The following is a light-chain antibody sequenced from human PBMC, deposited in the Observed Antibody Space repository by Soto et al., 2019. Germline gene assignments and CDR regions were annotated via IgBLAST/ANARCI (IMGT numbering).Light chain of an antibody. CDR2: GAS. J-gene: IGKJ1*01. Sequence: EIELTQSPGTLSLSPGERATLSCRASQRLASNYLAWYQQRPGQAPRLLLYGASTRATGIPARFSGSGSGTEFTLTISSLQSEDFAVYYCQQYNNWPPVTFGQGTKVDIK. V-gene: IGKV3-15*01. CDR3: QQYNNWPPVT. CDR1: QRLASNY.